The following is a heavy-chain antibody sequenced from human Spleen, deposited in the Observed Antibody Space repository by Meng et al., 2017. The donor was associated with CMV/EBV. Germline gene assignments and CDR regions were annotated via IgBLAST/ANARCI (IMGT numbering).Heavy chain of an antibody. CDR1: GGAFNSYT. D-gene: IGHD6-13*01. CDR3: ARDAGGSSPSDY. J-gene: IGHJ4*02. Sequence: SVKVSCKASGGAFNSYTYTWVRQAPGQGLEWMGGIIPILGIANYAQKFQGRVTITADKSTSTAYMELSSLRSEDTAVYYCARDAGGSSPSDYWGQGTLVTVSS. V-gene: IGHV1-69*10. CDR2: IIPILGIA.